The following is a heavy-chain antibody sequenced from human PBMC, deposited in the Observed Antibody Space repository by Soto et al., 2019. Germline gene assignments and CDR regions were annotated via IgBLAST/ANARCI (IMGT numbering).Heavy chain of an antibody. J-gene: IGHJ6*02. CDR1: GLSLSTTGVG. D-gene: IGHD2-21*02. V-gene: IGHV2-5*02. Sequence: QITLKESGPTLVKPTQTLTLTCTFSGLSLSTTGVGVGWSRQPPGKALEWLALIYWDDDKRYSPSLKSRLTITKDTSKNQVVLTMTNMDPVDTATYYCVQSRCGGDCLQSYSSHSYYGLDVWGQGTTVTVS. CDR2: IYWDDDK. CDR3: VQSRCGGDCLQSYSSHSYYGLDV.